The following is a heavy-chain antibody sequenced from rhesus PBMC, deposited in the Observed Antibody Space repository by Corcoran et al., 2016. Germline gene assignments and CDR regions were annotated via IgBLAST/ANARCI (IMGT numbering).Heavy chain of an antibody. V-gene: IGHV1S2*01. CDR1: GYTFTDYY. CDR2: INPYNGNT. J-gene: IGHJ6*01. Sequence: QVQLVQSGAEVKKPGSSVKVSCKASGYTFTDYYMHWVRQAPRQGLEWMGWINPYNGNTKYAQNFQGRVTMNRDTSTSTAYMELSSLRAEDTAVYYCARDQGSWNNGGLDSWGQGVVVTVSS. D-gene: IGHD1-20*01. CDR3: ARDQGSWNNGGLDS.